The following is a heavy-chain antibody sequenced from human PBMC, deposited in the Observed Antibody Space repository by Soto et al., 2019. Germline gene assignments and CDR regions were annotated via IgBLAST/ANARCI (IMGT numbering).Heavy chain of an antibody. CDR3: ARGLYYYASANWLDP. D-gene: IGHD3-10*01. V-gene: IGHV4-30-4*01. J-gene: IGHJ5*02. CDR1: GGSISSGDYY. CDR2: IYDSGST. Sequence: TSETLSLTCTVSGGSISSGDYYWSWIRQPPGKGLEWIGYIYDSGSTYYNPSLKSRVTISVDTSKSQFSLKLTSVTAADTAVYYCARGLYYYASANWLDPGARAPWSPSP.